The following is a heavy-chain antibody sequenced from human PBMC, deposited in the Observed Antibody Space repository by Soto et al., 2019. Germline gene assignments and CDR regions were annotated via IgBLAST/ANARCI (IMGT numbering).Heavy chain of an antibody. Sequence: GGSLRLSCAASGFTFSSYWMHWVRQAPGKGLVWVSRINSDGSSTSYADSVKGRFTISRDNAKNTLYLQMNSLRAEDTAVYYCARHAPYVDIVATIYFDYWGQGTLVTVSS. V-gene: IGHV3-74*01. CDR3: ARHAPYVDIVATIYFDY. D-gene: IGHD5-12*01. CDR2: INSDGSST. J-gene: IGHJ4*02. CDR1: GFTFSSYW.